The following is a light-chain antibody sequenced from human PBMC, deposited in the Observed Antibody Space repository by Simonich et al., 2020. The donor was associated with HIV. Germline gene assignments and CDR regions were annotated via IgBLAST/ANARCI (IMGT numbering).Light chain of an antibody. V-gene: IGKV3-11*01. CDR2: GAS. J-gene: IGKJ4*01. Sequence: EIVMTQSPATLSVSPGERATLSCRASQSVNSNLAWYQQKPVQAPRLLIYGASKRATGIPARFSGSGSGTDFTLTISSLEPEDFAIYYCQQRTNWPPLTFGGGTKVEIK. CDR3: QQRTNWPPLT. CDR1: QSVNSN.